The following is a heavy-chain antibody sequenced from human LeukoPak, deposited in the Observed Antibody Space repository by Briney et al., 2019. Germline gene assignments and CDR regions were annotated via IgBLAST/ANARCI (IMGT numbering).Heavy chain of an antibody. D-gene: IGHD3-10*01. CDR2: ISGSGGST. J-gene: IGHJ4*02. V-gene: IGHV3-23*01. CDR1: GFTFSSYA. CDR3: AKAVDTMVRGPVDY. Sequence: GALRISCAASGFTFSSYAMSWVRQAPGKGLDWVSAISGSGGSTYYADSVKGRFTISRDNSKNTLYLQMNSLRAEDTAVYYFAKAVDTMVRGPVDYWGQGTLVTVSS.